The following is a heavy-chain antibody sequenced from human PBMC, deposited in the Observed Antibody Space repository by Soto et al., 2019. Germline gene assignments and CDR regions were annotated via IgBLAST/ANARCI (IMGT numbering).Heavy chain of an antibody. CDR3: AADRYCSGGSCYSGWFDP. Sequence: VASVKVSCKASGFTFTSSAVQWVRQARGQRLEWIGWIVVGSGNTNYAQKFQERVTITRDMSTSTAYMELSSLRSEDTAVYYCAADRYCSGGSCYSGWFDPWGQGTLVTVSS. CDR2: IVVGSGNT. D-gene: IGHD2-15*01. CDR1: GFTFTSSA. J-gene: IGHJ5*02. V-gene: IGHV1-58*01.